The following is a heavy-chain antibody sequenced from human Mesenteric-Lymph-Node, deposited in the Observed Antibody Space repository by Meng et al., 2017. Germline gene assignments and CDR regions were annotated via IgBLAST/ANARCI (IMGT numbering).Heavy chain of an antibody. V-gene: IGHV4-4*07. CDR2: IYTSGST. J-gene: IGHJ6*02. D-gene: IGHD1-7*01. Sequence: SETLSLTCTVSGGSISSYYWSWIRQPAGKGLEWIGRIYTSGSTNYNPSLKSRVTMSVDTSKNQFSLKLSSVTAADTAVYYCARGTTGNYYYYYGMDVWGQGTTVTVSS. CDR3: ARGTTGNYYYYYGMDV. CDR1: GGSISSYY.